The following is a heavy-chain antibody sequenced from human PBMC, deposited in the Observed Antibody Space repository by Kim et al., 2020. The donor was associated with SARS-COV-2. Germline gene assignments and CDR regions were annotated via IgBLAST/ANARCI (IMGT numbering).Heavy chain of an antibody. J-gene: IGHJ5*02. CDR3: ARDRSDEAARQIGFDP. CDR1: GDTFSSYA. D-gene: IGHD6-6*01. Sequence: SVKVSCKASGDTFSSYAFSWVRQAPGQGPEWMGSIISIVGAPTYAQRFQGSVSITADTSTSTVYMELGSLRSEDTAVYYCARDRSDEAARQIGFDPWGQGTLVTVSS. CDR2: IISIVGAP. V-gene: IGHV1-69*04.